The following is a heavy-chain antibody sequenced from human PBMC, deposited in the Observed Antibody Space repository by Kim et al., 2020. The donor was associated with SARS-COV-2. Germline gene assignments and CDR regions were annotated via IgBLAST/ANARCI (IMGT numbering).Heavy chain of an antibody. CDR1: GFTFSSYG. CDR3: AKENSSGFDFDY. CDR2: IWYDGSNK. Sequence: GGSLRLSCAASGFTFSSYGMHWVRQAPGKGLEWVAVIWYDGSNKYYADSVKGRFTISRDNSKNTLYLQMNSLRAEDTAVYYCAKENSSGFDFDYWGQGTLVTVSS. V-gene: IGHV3-33*06. J-gene: IGHJ4*02. D-gene: IGHD3-22*01.